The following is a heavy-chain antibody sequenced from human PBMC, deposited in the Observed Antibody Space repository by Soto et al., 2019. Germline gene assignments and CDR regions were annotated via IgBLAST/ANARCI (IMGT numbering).Heavy chain of an antibody. CDR3: ARISGWYSAFDI. V-gene: IGHV4-38-2*01. D-gene: IGHD6-19*01. Sequence: ASETLSLTCAVSHYSISSGFYWAWIRQSPGKGLEWIGSIYHSGETYHNPSLRGRVSISVDTSMNRFSLILSSVTAADTAVYYCARISGWYSAFDIWGQGRMVTV. CDR1: HYSISSGFY. J-gene: IGHJ3*02. CDR2: IYHSGET.